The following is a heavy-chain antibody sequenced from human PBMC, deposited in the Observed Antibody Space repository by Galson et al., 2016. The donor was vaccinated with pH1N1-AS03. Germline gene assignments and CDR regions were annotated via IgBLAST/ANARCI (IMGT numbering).Heavy chain of an antibody. Sequence: PALVKPTQTLTLTCTFSGFSLTTSAVGVVWIRQPPGKALEWLALIYWDDDKRYTSSLKSRLTITKDTSKNQVVLTMTNMDPVDTATYYCARTAGWLPDSWGQGTLVTVSS. V-gene: IGHV2-5*02. CDR2: IYWDDDK. CDR3: ARTAGWLPDS. D-gene: IGHD3-9*01. CDR1: GFSLTTSAVG. J-gene: IGHJ5*01.